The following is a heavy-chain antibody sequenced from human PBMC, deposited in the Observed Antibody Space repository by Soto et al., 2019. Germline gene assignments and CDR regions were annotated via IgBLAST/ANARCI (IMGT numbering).Heavy chain of an antibody. D-gene: IGHD2-21*02. J-gene: IGHJ5*02. CDR2: INGGNGNT. CDR3: ARRETAVFHQDWFGP. Sequence: ASVKVSCKASGYIFTTYAIHWVRQAPVQRLEWMGWINGGNGNTKYSQKFQGRVTITTDTSASTAYMQLSSLRSEDTAVYYCARRETAVFHQDWFGPWGQGTLVTLSS. V-gene: IGHV1-3*01. CDR1: GYIFTTYA.